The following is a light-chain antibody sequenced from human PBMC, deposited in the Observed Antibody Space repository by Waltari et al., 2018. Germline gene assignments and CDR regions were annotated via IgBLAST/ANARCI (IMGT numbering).Light chain of an antibody. CDR1: RGSIDSNY. Sequence: FMLTQPHSVSESPGKTVTISCTRTRGSIDSNYVQWYQQRPGRSPTTVIYDDYQKPPGVPTRFSASIDRASNSASLTIAGLTTEDEADYYCLSFDNTLWVFGGGTKLTVL. V-gene: IGLV6-57*01. CDR2: DDY. CDR3: LSFDNTLWV. J-gene: IGLJ3*02.